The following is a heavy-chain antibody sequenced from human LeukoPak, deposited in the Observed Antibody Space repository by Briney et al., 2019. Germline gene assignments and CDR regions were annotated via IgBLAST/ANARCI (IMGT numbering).Heavy chain of an antibody. CDR2: INHSGGT. CDR3: ARGYSIDYFDY. V-gene: IGHV4-34*01. Sequence: SETLSLTFSVYGGSFSGYYCSWIRQTPGKRLEWIVEINHSGGTNYNPSLKSRLTISVDTSKNQFSLKLSSVTAADTAVYYCARGYSIDYFDYWGQGTLVTVSS. CDR1: GGSFSGYY. J-gene: IGHJ4*02. D-gene: IGHD5-18*01.